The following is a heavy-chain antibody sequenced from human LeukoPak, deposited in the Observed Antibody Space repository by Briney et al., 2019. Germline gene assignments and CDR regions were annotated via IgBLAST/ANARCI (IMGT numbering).Heavy chain of an antibody. J-gene: IGHJ5*02. CDR3: ARPGYISSGRRRNWFDP. V-gene: IGHV4-34*01. CDR1: GGSFSGYY. D-gene: IGHD6-13*01. Sequence: SETLSLTCAVYGGSFSGYYWSWIRQPPGKGLEWIGEINHSGSTNYNPSLKSRVTISVDTSMNQFSLNLSSVTAADTAVYYCARPGYISSGRRRNWFDPWGQGTLVTVSS. CDR2: INHSGST.